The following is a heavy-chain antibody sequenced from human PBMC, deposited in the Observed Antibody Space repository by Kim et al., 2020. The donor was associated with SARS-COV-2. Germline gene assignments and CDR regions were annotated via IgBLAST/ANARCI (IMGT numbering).Heavy chain of an antibody. V-gene: IGHV1-3*01. CDR3: AREIAVAALDY. CDR2: T. J-gene: IGHJ4*02. Sequence: TNSSQKFPGRVTITRDTSASTAYMELSSLRSEDTAVYYCAREIAVAALDYWGQGTLVTVSS. D-gene: IGHD6-19*01.